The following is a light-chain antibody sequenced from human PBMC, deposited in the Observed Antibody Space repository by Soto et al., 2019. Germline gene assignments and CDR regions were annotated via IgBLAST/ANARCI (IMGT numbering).Light chain of an antibody. V-gene: IGLV3-21*02. CDR1: NIGTKS. Sequence: SYALTQPQSVSVATGQTATITCGGDNIGTKSVHWYQQRSGQVPVVVVHADTPRPSAIPDRFSGSNSGNTATLTITSVEAGDEADSYCQVCDNSSDYYVFGNGTKVTVL. J-gene: IGLJ1*01. CDR3: QVCDNSSDYYV. CDR2: ADT.